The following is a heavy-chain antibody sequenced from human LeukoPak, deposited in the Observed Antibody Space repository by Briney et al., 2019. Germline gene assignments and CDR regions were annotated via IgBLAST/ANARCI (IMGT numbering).Heavy chain of an antibody. J-gene: IGHJ6*03. CDR3: ARDAEYYDFWSGYFYYYYMDV. CDR1: GYTFTGYY. V-gene: IGHV1-2*06. D-gene: IGHD3-3*01. Sequence: ASVKVSCKASGYTFTGYYMHWVRQAPGQGLEWMGRINPNSGGTNYAQKFQGRVTMTRDTSISTAYMEQSRLRSDDTAVYYCARDAEYYDFWSGYFYYYYMDVWGKGTTVTVSS. CDR2: INPNSGGT.